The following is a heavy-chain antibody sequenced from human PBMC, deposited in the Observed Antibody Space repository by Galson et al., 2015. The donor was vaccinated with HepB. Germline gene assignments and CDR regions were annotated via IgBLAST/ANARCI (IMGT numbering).Heavy chain of an antibody. V-gene: IGHV3-21*01. CDR1: GFTFRNYN. CDR3: ARDPPLGTPFDY. Sequence: LRLSCAASGFTFRNYNMNWVRQPPGKGLEWVSSISSSSSYIYYADSVKGRFTISRDNAKNSLYLQMNSLRAEDTAVYYCARDPPLGTPFDYWGQGTLVTVSS. J-gene: IGHJ4*02. D-gene: IGHD7-27*01. CDR2: ISSSSSYI.